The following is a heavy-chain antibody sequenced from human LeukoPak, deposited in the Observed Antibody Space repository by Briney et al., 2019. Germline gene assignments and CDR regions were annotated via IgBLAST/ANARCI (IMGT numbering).Heavy chain of an antibody. CDR1: GFTFSDYW. D-gene: IGHD3-22*01. CDR2: INHDGSGK. CDR3: ARECLQNFYESSGYEF. V-gene: IGHV3-7*01. J-gene: IGHJ4*02. Sequence: GSLRLSCAVSGFTFSDYWMTWVRQAPGKGLEWVASINHDGSGKYYVDSVKGRFTISRDNDKNSLFLHMSSLRAEDTAVYYCARECLQNFYESSGYEFWSQGTLVTVSS.